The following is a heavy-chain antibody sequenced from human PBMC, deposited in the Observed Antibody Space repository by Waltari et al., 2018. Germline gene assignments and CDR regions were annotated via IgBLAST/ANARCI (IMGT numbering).Heavy chain of an antibody. CDR2: INPNSGGT. CDR3: ASLPKLSGYSSSWVDY. J-gene: IGHJ4*02. Sequence: QVQLVQSGAEVKKPGASVKVSCKASGYTFTGYYMHWVRQAPGQGLEWMGRINPNSGGTNYAQKFQGRVTMTRDTSISTAYMELSRLRSDDTAVYYCASLPKLSGYSSSWVDYWGQGTLVTVSS. D-gene: IGHD6-13*01. CDR1: GYTFTGYY. V-gene: IGHV1-2*06.